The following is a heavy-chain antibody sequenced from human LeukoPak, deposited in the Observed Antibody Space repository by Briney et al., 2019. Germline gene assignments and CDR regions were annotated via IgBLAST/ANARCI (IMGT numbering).Heavy chain of an antibody. CDR2: ISYSGST. D-gene: IGHD5-24*01. CDR3: ARSGGRDGYNFDY. J-gene: IGHJ4*02. CDR1: GASISSYY. V-gene: IGHV4-59*01. Sequence: SETLSLTCTVSGASISSYYWSWIRQPPGKGLEWIGYISYSGSTNYSPSLKSRVTISVDTSKNQFSLKLSSVTAADTAVYYCARSGGRDGYNFDYWGQGTLVTVSS.